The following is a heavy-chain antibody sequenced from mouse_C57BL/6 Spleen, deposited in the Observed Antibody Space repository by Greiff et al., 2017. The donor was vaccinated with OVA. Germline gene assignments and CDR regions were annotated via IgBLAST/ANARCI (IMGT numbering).Heavy chain of an antibody. CDR1: GYTFTGYG. D-gene: IGHD1-1*01. V-gene: IGHV1-81*01. CDR2: IYPRSGNT. CDR3: ARGGGSSPYYYAMDY. Sequence: VQLQQSGAELARPGASVKLSCKASGYTFTGYGISWVKQRTGQGLEWIGEIYPRSGNTYYNEKFKGKATLTADKSSSTAYMELRSLTSEDSAVYFCARGGGSSPYYYAMDYWGQGTSVTVSS. J-gene: IGHJ4*01.